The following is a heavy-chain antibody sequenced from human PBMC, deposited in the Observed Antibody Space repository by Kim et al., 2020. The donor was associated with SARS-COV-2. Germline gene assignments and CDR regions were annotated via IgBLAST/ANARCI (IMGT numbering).Heavy chain of an antibody. Sequence: SETLSLTCTVSGGSISSYYWSSIRQPPGKGLEWIGYIYYSGSTNYNPSLKSRVTISVDTSKNQFSLKLSSVTAADTAVYYCARDKFGWFGDHYYYGMDVWGQGTTVTVSS. CDR2: IYYSGST. D-gene: IGHD3-10*01. CDR3: ARDKFGWFGDHYYYGMDV. V-gene: IGHV4-59*13. J-gene: IGHJ6*02. CDR1: GGSISSYY.